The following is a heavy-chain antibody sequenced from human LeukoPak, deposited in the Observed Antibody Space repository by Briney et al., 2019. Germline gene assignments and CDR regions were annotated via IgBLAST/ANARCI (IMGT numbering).Heavy chain of an antibody. CDR3: ARGKATLYGSGSYYFQGQALDY. CDR2: IYYSGST. CDR1: GGSVSSGSYY. D-gene: IGHD3-10*01. Sequence: PSETLSLTCTVSGGSVSSGSYYWSWIRQPPGKGLEWIGYIYYSGSTNYNASLKSRVTISVDTSKNQFSPKLTSVTAADTAVYFCARGKATLYGSGSYYFQGQALDYWGQGTLVTVSS. J-gene: IGHJ4*02. V-gene: IGHV4-61*01.